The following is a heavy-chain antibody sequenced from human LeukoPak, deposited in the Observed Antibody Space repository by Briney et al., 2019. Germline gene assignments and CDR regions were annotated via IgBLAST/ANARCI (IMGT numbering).Heavy chain of an antibody. V-gene: IGHV3-30*02. J-gene: IGHJ4*02. Sequence: TGGSLRLSCAASGFTFSSFGMHWVRQAPGKGLEWVAFIRYDGNNEYYADSVKGRFTISRDNSKNTLFLQMNSLRAEDMAVYYCAKDASSGFEYWGQGTLVSVSS. CDR1: GFTFSSFG. CDR3: AKDASSGFEY. CDR2: IRYDGNNE. D-gene: IGHD3-22*01.